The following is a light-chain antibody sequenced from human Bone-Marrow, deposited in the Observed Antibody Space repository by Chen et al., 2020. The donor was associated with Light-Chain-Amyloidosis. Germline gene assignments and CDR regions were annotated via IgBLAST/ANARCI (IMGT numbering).Light chain of an antibody. Sequence: EIVLTQSPATLSLSPGERATLSCRASQSVSNYLAWYQQRPGQAPRLLIYDTSTRATGIPDRFSGSGSGTDFTLTISRLEPEDFAVYYCQQYGNSPPYTFGQGTKLEIK. CDR3: QQYGNSPPYT. V-gene: IGKV3-20*01. J-gene: IGKJ2*01. CDR1: QSVSNY. CDR2: DTS.